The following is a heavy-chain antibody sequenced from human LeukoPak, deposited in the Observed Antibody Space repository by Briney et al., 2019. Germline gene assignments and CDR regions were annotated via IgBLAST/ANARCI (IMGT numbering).Heavy chain of an antibody. CDR2: IYPGDSDT. CDR1: GCGFTSYW. V-gene: IGHV5-51*01. J-gene: IGHJ6*03. CDR3: ARRATYYYYYMDV. Sequence: GASPKTSFKGSGCGFTSYWIGWVRRMPGKGVEWMGIIYPGDSDTRYSPSFQGQVTISADKSISTAYLQWSSLKASDTAMYYCARRATYYYYYMDVWGKGTTVTVSS.